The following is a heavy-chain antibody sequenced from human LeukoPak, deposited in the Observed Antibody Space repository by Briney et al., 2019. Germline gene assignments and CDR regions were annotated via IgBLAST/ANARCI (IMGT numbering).Heavy chain of an antibody. Sequence: SETLSLTCAVSGGSISSSNWWSWVRQPPGKGLEWIGEIYHSGSTNYNPSLKSRVTISVDTSKNQFSLKLSSVTAADTAVYYCASLGELLWFGEFMDVWGKGTTVTVSS. CDR2: IYHSGST. V-gene: IGHV4-4*02. CDR3: ASLGELLWFGEFMDV. J-gene: IGHJ6*03. CDR1: GGSISSSNW. D-gene: IGHD3-10*01.